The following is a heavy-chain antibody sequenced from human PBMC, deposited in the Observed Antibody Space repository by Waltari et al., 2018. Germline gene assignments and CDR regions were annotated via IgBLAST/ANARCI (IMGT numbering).Heavy chain of an antibody. V-gene: IGHV4-39*07. CDR2: SYYSGST. J-gene: IGHJ3*02. CDR3: ARDLEWELYAFDI. D-gene: IGHD1-26*01. Sequence: QLQLQESGPGLVKPSETLSLTCTVSGGSISSSSYYWGWIRQPPGKGLEWIGSSYYSGSTYYTPSLKSRVTRSVDTSKNQFSLKLSSVTAADTAVYYCARDLEWELYAFDIWGQGTMVTVSS. CDR1: GGSISSSSYY.